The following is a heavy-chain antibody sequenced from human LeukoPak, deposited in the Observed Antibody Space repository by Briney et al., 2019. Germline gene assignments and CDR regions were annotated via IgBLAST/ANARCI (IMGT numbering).Heavy chain of an antibody. V-gene: IGHV3-48*03. Sequence: GGSLRLSCAASGFTFSSYEMNWVRQAPGKGLEWVSYISSSGSTIYYADSVKGRFTISRDNAKNSLYLQMNSLRAEDTAVYCCARDPPDYYDILTGYSMAWGQGTLVTVSS. CDR1: GFTFSSYE. J-gene: IGHJ5*02. D-gene: IGHD3-9*01. CDR3: ARDPPDYYDILTGYSMA. CDR2: ISSSGSTI.